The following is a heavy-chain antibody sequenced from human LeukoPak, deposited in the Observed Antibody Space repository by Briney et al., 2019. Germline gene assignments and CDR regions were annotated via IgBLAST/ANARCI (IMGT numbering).Heavy chain of an antibody. CDR1: GGSISSGGYY. J-gene: IGHJ4*02. V-gene: IGHV4-31*03. Sequence: SETLTLTCTVSGGSISSGGYYWIWIRQHPGKGLEWIGYIYYSGSTYYNPSLKSRVTISVDTSKNQFSLKLSSVTAADTAVYYCARDRGYGSGSYYFDYWGQGTLVTVSS. CDR3: ARDRGYGSGSYYFDY. D-gene: IGHD3-10*01. CDR2: IYYSGST.